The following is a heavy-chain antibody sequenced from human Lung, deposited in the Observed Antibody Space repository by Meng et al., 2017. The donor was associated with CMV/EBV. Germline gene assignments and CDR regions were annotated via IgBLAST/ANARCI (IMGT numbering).Heavy chain of an antibody. Sequence: NVSNNETTWTSIRQSPSRGLEWLGSTYYRSKWYFNYAVSVKSRITIKSDTSKNQLSLQLNSVTPEDTAVYYCARGATGTTFFEYFQHWGQGTLVTVSS. CDR3: ARGATGTTFFEYFQH. CDR1: NVSNNETT. V-gene: IGHV6-1*01. CDR2: TYYRSKWYF. J-gene: IGHJ1*01. D-gene: IGHD1-1*01.